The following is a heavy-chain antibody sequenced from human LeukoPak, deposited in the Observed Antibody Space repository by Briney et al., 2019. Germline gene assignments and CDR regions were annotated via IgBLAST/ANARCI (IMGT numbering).Heavy chain of an antibody. J-gene: IGHJ4*02. CDR2: MKYDGSEK. Sequence: PGGSLRLSCAASGFTSSSYWMSWVRQAPGKGLEWVANMKYDGSEKYYVDSVKGRFTISRDNAKNSLYLQMTCLRAEETAVYYCARDIEAAGLFLDYWGQGTLVTVSS. D-gene: IGHD6-13*01. CDR1: GFTSSSYW. V-gene: IGHV3-7*01. CDR3: ARDIEAAGLFLDY.